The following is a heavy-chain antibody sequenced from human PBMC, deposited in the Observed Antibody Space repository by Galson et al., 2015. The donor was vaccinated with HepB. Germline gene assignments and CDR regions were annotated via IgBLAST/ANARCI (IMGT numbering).Heavy chain of an antibody. Sequence: SLRLSCAASGFTFSSYSMNWVRQAPGKGLEWVSAISGSGGSTYYADSVKGRFTISRNNSKNTLYLQMNSLRAEDTAVYYCAKGGLLRYFDWQNYFDYWGQGTLVTVSS. V-gene: IGHV3-23*01. D-gene: IGHD3-9*01. CDR1: GFTFSSYS. CDR3: AKGGLLRYFDWQNYFDY. CDR2: ISGSGGST. J-gene: IGHJ4*02.